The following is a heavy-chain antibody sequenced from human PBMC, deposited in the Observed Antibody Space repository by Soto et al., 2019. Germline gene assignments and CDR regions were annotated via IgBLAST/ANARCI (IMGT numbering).Heavy chain of an antibody. CDR1: GVIFSNYR. CDR3: ARDTNGLHY. CDR2: ISTDGSIT. J-gene: IGHJ4*02. Sequence: QRISCAPPGVIFSNYRMHWVRQAPGKGLVWVSRISTDGSITDYADSVKGRFTVSRDNAKNTLYLQMNSLRVDDTAVYYCARDTNGLHYWGQGTLVTVSS. D-gene: IGHD2-8*01. V-gene: IGHV3-74*01.